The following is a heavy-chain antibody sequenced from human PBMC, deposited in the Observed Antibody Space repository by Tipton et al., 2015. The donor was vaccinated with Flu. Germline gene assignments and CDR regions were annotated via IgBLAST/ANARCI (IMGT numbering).Heavy chain of an antibody. CDR2: ISSSGSTI. CDR3: AREPAAAEGYYYGMDV. Sequence: SLRLSCAASGFTFSDYYMSWIRQAPGKGLEWASYISSSGSTIYYADSVKGRFTISRDNAKNSLYLQMNSLRAEDTAVYYCAREPAAAEGYYYGMDVWGQGTTVTVSS. CDR1: GFTFSDYY. V-gene: IGHV3-11*01. J-gene: IGHJ6*02. D-gene: IGHD6-13*01.